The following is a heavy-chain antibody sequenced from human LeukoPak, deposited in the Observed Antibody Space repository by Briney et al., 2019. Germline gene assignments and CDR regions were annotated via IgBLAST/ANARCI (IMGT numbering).Heavy chain of an antibody. V-gene: IGHV6-1*01. D-gene: IGHD6-13*01. CDR3: ARGEYSSSWPYYYYGMDV. Sequence: SQTLSLTCAISGDSVSSNSAAWNWIRQSPSRGLEWLGRTYYRSKWYNDYAVSVKSRITINPDTSKNQFSLQLNSGTPEDTAVYYCARGEYSSSWPYYYYGMDVWGQGTTVTVSS. CDR1: GDSVSSNSAA. J-gene: IGHJ6*02. CDR2: TYYRSKWYN.